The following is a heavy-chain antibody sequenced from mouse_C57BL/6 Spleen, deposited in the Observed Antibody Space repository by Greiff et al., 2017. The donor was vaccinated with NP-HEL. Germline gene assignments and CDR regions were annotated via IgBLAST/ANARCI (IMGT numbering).Heavy chain of an antibody. CDR3: ARDYGSSYDARDY. D-gene: IGHD1-1*01. Sequence: QVQLQQSGAELVKPGASVKLSCKASGYTFTSYWMHWVKQRPGQGLEWIGMIHPNSGSTNYNEKFKSKATLTVDNSSSTAYMQLSSLTSEDSAVYYCARDYGSSYDARDYWGQGTSVTVSS. CDR1: GYTFTSYW. CDR2: IHPNSGST. V-gene: IGHV1-64*01. J-gene: IGHJ4*01.